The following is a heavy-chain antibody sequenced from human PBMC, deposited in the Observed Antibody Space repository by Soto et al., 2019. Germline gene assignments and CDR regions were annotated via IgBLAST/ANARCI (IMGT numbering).Heavy chain of an antibody. J-gene: IGHJ4*02. CDR1: GFTFSNFA. Sequence: GGSLRLSCVASGFTFSNFAMGWVRQAPGEGLEWVSAISGSGDDTFYADSMKGRFTISRDNSKDTLYLQINSLRAEDTAVYYCANPIPKTGTTFGFWGQGTLVTVSS. V-gene: IGHV3-23*01. CDR3: ANPIPKTGTTFGF. D-gene: IGHD1-1*01. CDR2: ISGSGDDT.